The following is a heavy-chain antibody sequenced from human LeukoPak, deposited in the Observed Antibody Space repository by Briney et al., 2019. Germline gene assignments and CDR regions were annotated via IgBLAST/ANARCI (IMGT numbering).Heavy chain of an antibody. D-gene: IGHD5-18*01. CDR2: INPNSGGT. Sequence: ASVKGSRKGSGYTFTGYYMHWGRQAPGRGLEWMGWINPNSGGTNYAQKFQGRVTMTRDTSISTAYMELSRLRSDDTAVYFCAREYSYGYSYYFDYWGQGTLVTVSS. V-gene: IGHV1-2*02. J-gene: IGHJ4*02. CDR1: GYTFTGYY. CDR3: AREYSYGYSYYFDY.